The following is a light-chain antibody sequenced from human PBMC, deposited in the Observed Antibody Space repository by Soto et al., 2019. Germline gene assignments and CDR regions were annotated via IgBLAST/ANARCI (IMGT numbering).Light chain of an antibody. J-gene: IGLJ3*02. CDR2: EVT. CDR1: SSDIGSYNY. CDR3: CSYTSSRTWV. Sequence: QSALTQPASVSGSPGQSITISCTGTSSDIGSYNYVSWYQHYPGKAPRLVIYEVTNRPSGVSNRFSGSKSGNTASLTISGLQAEDDADYYYCSYTSSRTWVFGGGTQLTVL. V-gene: IGLV2-14*01.